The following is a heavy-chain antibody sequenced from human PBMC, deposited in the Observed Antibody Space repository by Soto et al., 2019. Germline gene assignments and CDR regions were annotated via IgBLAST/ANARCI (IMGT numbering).Heavy chain of an antibody. CDR3: TTRPQYCSRTSCYRGGKLYYYYGMDV. J-gene: IGHJ6*02. CDR2: IKSKTDGGTT. CDR1: GFTFSNAW. Sequence: ESGGGLVKPGGSLRLSCAASGFTFSNAWMSWVRQAPGKGLEWVGRIKSKTDGGTTDYAAPVKGRFTISRDDSKNTLYLQRNSLKTEYTAVYYCTTRPQYCSRTSCYRGGKLYYYYGMDVWGQGTTVTVSS. D-gene: IGHD2-2*02. V-gene: IGHV3-15*01.